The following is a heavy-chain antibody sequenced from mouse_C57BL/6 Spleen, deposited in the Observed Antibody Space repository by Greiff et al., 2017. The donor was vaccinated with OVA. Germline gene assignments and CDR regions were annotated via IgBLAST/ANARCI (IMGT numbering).Heavy chain of an antibody. CDR2: ISSGGSYT. J-gene: IGHJ3*01. CDR3: AMGGDGWFAY. V-gene: IGHV5-6*01. D-gene: IGHD2-3*01. Sequence: EVKVVESGGDLVKPGGSLKLSCAASGFTFSSYGMSWVRQTPDKRLEWVATISSGGSYTYYPDSVKGRFTISRDNAKNTLYLQMSSLKSEDTAMYYWAMGGDGWFAYWGQGTLVTVSA. CDR1: GFTFSSYG.